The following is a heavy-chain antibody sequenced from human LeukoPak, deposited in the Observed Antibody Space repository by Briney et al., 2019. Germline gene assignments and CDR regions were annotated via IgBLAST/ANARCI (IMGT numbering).Heavy chain of an antibody. D-gene: IGHD3-22*01. CDR3: ARRYYDDSAYYSDYFDY. CDR2: IYTSGST. CDR1: GGSISSGSYY. V-gene: IGHV4-61*02. J-gene: IGHJ4*02. Sequence: SETLSLTCTVSGGSISSGSYYWSWIRQPAGKGLEWIGRIYTSGSTNYNPSLKSRVTISVDTSKNQFSLKVSSVTAADTAVYYCARRYYDDSAYYSDYFDYWRQGTLVTVSS.